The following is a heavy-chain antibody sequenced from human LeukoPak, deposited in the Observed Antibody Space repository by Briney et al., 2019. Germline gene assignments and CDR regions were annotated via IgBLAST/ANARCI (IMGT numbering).Heavy chain of an antibody. J-gene: IGHJ4*02. Sequence: GGSLRLSCAASGFTFSSYSMNWVRQAPGKGLEWVSYISSSSSTIYYADSVKGRFTISRDNAKNSLYLQMNSLRAEDTAVYYCARGYYDFWSGYSLGYFDYWGQGTLVTVSS. V-gene: IGHV3-48*01. CDR1: GFTFSSYS. CDR3: ARGYYDFWSGYSLGYFDY. CDR2: ISSSSSTI. D-gene: IGHD3-3*01.